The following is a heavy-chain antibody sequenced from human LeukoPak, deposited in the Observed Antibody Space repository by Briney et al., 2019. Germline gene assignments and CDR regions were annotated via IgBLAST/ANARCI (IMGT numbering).Heavy chain of an antibody. Sequence: ASVKVSCKASGYTFTGYYMHWVRQAPGQGGGGMGWINPNSGGTNYAQKFQGRVTMTRDTSISTAYMELSRLRSDDTAVYYCARSVAAAGTSGRENDYWGQGTLVTVSS. J-gene: IGHJ4*02. D-gene: IGHD6-13*01. CDR3: ARSVAAAGTSGRENDY. V-gene: IGHV1-2*02. CDR1: GYTFTGYY. CDR2: INPNSGGT.